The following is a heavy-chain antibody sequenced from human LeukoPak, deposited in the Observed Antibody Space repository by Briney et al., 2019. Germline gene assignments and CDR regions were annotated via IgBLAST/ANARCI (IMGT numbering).Heavy chain of an antibody. Sequence: GGSLRLSCAASGFTFSSYGMHWVRQAPGKGLEWVAFIRYDGSNKYYADSVKGRFTISRDNSKNTLYLQMNSLRAEDTAVYYCAKDSLRFYREVTWFDPWGQGTLVTVSS. J-gene: IGHJ5*02. CDR3: AKDSLRFYREVTWFDP. CDR1: GFTFSSYG. CDR2: IRYDGSNK. V-gene: IGHV3-30*02. D-gene: IGHD3-3*01.